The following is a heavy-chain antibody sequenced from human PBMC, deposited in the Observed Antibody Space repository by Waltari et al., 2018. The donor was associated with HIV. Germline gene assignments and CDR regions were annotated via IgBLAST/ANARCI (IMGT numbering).Heavy chain of an antibody. V-gene: IGHV3-15*01. J-gene: IGHJ6*02. Sequence: EMQLVESGGGLVKPGGSLRLSCAASGFTFSKAWMSWVRQPPGKGLEWVGRIKTKTDGGTTDYAAPVKGRFTISRDDSKNTLYLQMSSLKIEDTALYYCTTGVPNSYGMDVWGQGTTVTVSS. CDR1: GFTFSKAW. CDR2: IKTKTDGGTT. CDR3: TTGVPNSYGMDV.